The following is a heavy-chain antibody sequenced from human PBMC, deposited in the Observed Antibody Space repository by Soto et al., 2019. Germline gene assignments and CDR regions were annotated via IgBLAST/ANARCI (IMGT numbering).Heavy chain of an antibody. D-gene: IGHD1-26*01. Sequence: SVKVSCKASGGTFSSYAISWLRQAPGQGLEWMGGIIPIFGTANYAQKFQGRVTITADESTSTAYMELSSLRSEDTAVYYCARDRGGSYYSYYFDYWGQGTLVTVSS. CDR1: GGTFSSYA. CDR3: ARDRGGSYYSYYFDY. J-gene: IGHJ4*02. V-gene: IGHV1-69*13. CDR2: IIPIFGTA.